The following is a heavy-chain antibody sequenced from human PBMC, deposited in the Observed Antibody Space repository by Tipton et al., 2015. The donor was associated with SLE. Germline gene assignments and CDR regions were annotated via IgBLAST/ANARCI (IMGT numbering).Heavy chain of an antibody. Sequence: TLSLTCTVSGGYISSYYWNWLRQPAGKGLEWLGRIYSSGSTIYTPSLNNRLTMSVDTSRNQFSLKLSSVTAADTAVYYCARLGPYDSSGFIRGALDLWGQGTRVTVSS. CDR3: ARLGPYDSSGFIRGALDL. CDR1: GGYISSYY. J-gene: IGHJ3*01. V-gene: IGHV4-4*07. CDR2: IYSSGST. D-gene: IGHD3-22*01.